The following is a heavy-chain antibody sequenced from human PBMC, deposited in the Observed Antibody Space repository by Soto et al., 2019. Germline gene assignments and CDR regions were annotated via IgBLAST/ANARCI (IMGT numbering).Heavy chain of an antibody. V-gene: IGHV3-21*01. J-gene: IGHJ4*02. CDR1: GFTFSSYS. CDR3: ARGAETRPYYFDY. Sequence: EVQLVESGGGLVKPGGSLRLSCAASGFTFSSYSMNWVRQAPGKGLEWVSSISSSSSYIYYADSVKGRFTISRDNAKNSLYLQMNSLRAEDTAVYYCARGAETRPYYFDYWGQGTLVTVSS. CDR2: ISSSSSYI.